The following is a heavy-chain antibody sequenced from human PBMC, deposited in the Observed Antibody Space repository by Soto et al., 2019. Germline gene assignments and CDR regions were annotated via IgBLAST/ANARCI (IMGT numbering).Heavy chain of an antibody. V-gene: IGHV1-2*04. D-gene: IGHD4-4*01. CDR1: GYTFTGYY. CDR2: INPNSGGT. Sequence: QVQLVQSGAEVKKPGASVKVSCKASGYTFTGYYMHWVRQAPGQGLEWMGWINPNSGGTNYAQKFQGWVTMTRDTSISTAYMELSRLRSDDTAVYYCARVRYSNYVRDWYFDLWGRGTLVTVSS. CDR3: ARVRYSNYVRDWYFDL. J-gene: IGHJ2*01.